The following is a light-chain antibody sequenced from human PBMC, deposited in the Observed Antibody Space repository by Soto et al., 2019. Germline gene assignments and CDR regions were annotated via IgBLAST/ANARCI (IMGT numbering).Light chain of an antibody. V-gene: IGLV2-8*01. J-gene: IGLJ1*01. CDR3: TSYAGSNQGV. CDR2: EVS. CDR1: SSDVGGYNY. Sequence: QSALTQPPSASGSPGQSVTISCTGTSSDVGGYNYVSWYQQHPGKAPKLMIYEVSKRPSGVPDRFSGSKSGNTASLTVSGLEAEDEADYYSTSYAGSNQGVFGTGTKVTVL.